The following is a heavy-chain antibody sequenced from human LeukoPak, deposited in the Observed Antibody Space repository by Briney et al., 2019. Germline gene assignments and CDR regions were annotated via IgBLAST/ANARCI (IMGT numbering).Heavy chain of an antibody. CDR2: ISSSGSTI. CDR3: AREWGSSSAVDY. CDR1: GFTFCSYE. V-gene: IGHV3-48*03. Sequence: GGSLRLSCAASGFTFCSYEMNWVREAPGEGLEWVSYISSSGSTIYYVDSVKGRFTISRDNAKNSLYLQKNSLRAEDTAVYYCAREWGSSSAVDYWGQGTLVTVSS. D-gene: IGHD6-6*01. J-gene: IGHJ4*02.